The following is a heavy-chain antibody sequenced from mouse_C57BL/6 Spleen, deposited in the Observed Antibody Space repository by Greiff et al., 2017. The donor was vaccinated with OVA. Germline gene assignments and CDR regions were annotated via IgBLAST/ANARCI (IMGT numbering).Heavy chain of an antibody. Sequence: KGLEWVAYISSGSSTIYYADTVKGRFTISRDNAKNTLFLQMTSLRSEDTAMYYCARGDGSRFAYWGQGTLVTVSA. J-gene: IGHJ3*01. V-gene: IGHV5-17*01. CDR3: ARGDGSRFAY. D-gene: IGHD1-1*01. CDR2: ISSGSSTI.